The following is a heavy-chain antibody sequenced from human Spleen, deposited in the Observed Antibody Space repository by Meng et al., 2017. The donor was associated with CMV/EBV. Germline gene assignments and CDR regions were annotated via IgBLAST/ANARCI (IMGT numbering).Heavy chain of an antibody. CDR3: ARMPLTSAYNLGGMDV. J-gene: IGHJ6*02. Sequence: SGPTLVKPTQTLTLTCAFSGSSLSATGMRVSWIRQPPNKALEWLARIDWDDAKFYSTSLKTRLTISMDTSKNQVVLTMTNMDPADTGTYFCARMPLTSAYNLGGMDVWGQGTTVTVS. CDR1: GSSLSATGMR. D-gene: IGHD3-16*01. V-gene: IGHV2-70D*14. CDR2: IDWDDAK.